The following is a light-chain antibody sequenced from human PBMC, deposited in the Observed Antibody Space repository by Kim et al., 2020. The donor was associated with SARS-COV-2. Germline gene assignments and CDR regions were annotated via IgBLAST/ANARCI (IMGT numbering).Light chain of an antibody. CDR2: EVS. CDR3: CSYAGSSTSVV. Sequence: QSITISSTETSSDVGSYNLVAWYQQHPGKAPKLMIYEVSKRPSGVSNRFSGSKSGNTASLTISGLQAEDEADYYCCSYAGSSTSVVFGGGTQLTVL. CDR1: SSDVGSYNL. J-gene: IGLJ2*01. V-gene: IGLV2-23*02.